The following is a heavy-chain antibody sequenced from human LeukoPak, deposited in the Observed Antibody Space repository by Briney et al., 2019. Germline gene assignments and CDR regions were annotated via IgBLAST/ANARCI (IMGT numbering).Heavy chain of an antibody. CDR3: ARDRGDYGGNSPFGY. Sequence: PSETLSLTCTVSGGSISSGDYYWSWIRQPPGKGLEWIGYIYYSGSTYYNPSLKSRLTISVDTSKNQFSLKLSSVTAADTAVYYCARDRGDYGGNSPFGYWGQGTLVIVSS. CDR1: GGSISSGDYY. V-gene: IGHV4-30-4*01. J-gene: IGHJ4*02. D-gene: IGHD4-23*01. CDR2: IYYSGST.